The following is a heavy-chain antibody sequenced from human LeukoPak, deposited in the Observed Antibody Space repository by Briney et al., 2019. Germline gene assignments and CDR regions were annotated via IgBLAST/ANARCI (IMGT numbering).Heavy chain of an antibody. CDR1: GFIFSSFA. CDR2: ISSSPSYT. J-gene: IGHJ4*02. V-gene: IGHV3-21*01. Sequence: GGSLRLSCAASGFIFSSFAMSWVRQAPGKGLEWVSSISSSPSYTYYADSVKGRFTISRDDAKNTLYLQMNSLRAEDTAVYYCARGNLLFGELVYWGQGTLVTVSP. D-gene: IGHD3-10*01. CDR3: ARGNLLFGELVY.